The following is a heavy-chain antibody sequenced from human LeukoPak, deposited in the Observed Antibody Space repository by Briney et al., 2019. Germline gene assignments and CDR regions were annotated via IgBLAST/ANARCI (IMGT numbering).Heavy chain of an antibody. CDR1: GGSISSYY. V-gene: IGHV4-4*09. J-gene: IGHJ4*02. CDR2: IYTSGST. D-gene: IGHD5-24*01. Sequence: SETLSPTCTVSGGSISSYYWSWIRQPPGKGLEWIGYIYTSGSTNYNPSLTSRVTISVDTSKNRFSLKLSSVTAADTAVYYCARHQRDGFDYWGQGTLVTVSS. CDR3: ARHQRDGFDY.